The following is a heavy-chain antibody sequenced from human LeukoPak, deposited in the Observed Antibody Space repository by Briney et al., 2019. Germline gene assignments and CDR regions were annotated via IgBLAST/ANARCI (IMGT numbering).Heavy chain of an antibody. CDR1: GYTFGNYS. CDR3: ARVEYCNVGNCYFRPGAY. Sequence: ASVKVSCKAAGYTFGNYSIKWVRPAPGQGLEWVGWISGFNGNTNYAQNFHDRVTMTTDTSTTTAYMELRNLRSDDTAVYYCARVEYCNVGNCYFRPGAYWGQGTLVTVSS. V-gene: IGHV1-18*01. D-gene: IGHD2-15*01. CDR2: ISGFNGNT. J-gene: IGHJ4*02.